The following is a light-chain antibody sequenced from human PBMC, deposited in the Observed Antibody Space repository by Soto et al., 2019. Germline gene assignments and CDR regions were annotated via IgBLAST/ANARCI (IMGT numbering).Light chain of an antibody. Sequence: EIVLTQSPGTLSFSPGERATLSCRTSQSVSTSSLVWYQHRPGQAPRVLIYGAAHRATGIPDRFSGSGFGTEFTLTISRLEPEDFAVYYCQHYGASLWTFGKGTKV. CDR3: QHYGASLWT. V-gene: IGKV3-20*01. CDR1: QSVSTSS. CDR2: GAA. J-gene: IGKJ1*01.